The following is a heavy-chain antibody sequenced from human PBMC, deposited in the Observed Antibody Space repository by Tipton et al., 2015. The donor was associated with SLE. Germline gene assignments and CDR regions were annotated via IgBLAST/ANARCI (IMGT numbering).Heavy chain of an antibody. Sequence: QLVQSGAEVKKPGASVKVSCKASGYTFTSFDINWVRQATGQGLEWMGWMNPNSGNTGYAQKFPGRVTMTRNTSISTAYMELSSLRSEDTAVYYCASPTEAPGNDAFDSGRLGTMVTVSS. D-gene: IGHD4-11*01. V-gene: IGHV1-8*02. CDR2: MNPNSGNT. J-gene: IGHJ3*02. CDR3: ASPTEAPGNDAFDS. CDR1: GYTFTSFD.